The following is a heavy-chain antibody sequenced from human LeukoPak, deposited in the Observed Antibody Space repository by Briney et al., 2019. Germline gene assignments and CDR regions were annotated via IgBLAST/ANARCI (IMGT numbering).Heavy chain of an antibody. CDR3: ARDISGDDSSGPILLPFDS. CDR1: GYTFTSYD. J-gene: IGHJ4*02. Sequence: GASVKVSCKASGYTFTSYDTNWVRQATGQGLEWMGWMNPNSGNTGYAQKFQGRVTITRNTSISTAYMELSSLRSEDTAVYYCARDISGDDSSGPILLPFDSWGQGTLVTVSS. V-gene: IGHV1-8*03. D-gene: IGHD3-22*01. CDR2: MNPNSGNT.